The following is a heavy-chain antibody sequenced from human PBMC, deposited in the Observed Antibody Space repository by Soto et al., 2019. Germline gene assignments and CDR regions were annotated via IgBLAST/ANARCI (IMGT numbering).Heavy chain of an antibody. CDR3: AKDGVLGVVVPAAMCYFDY. V-gene: IGHV3-23*01. D-gene: IGHD2-2*01. CDR1: GFTFSSYA. Sequence: EVQLLESGGGLVQPGGSLRLSCAASGFTFSSYAMSWVRQAPGKGLEWVSAISGSGGSTYYADSVKGRFTISRDNSKNTLYLQMNSLRAEDTAVYYSAKDGVLGVVVPAAMCYFDYWGQGTLVTVSS. J-gene: IGHJ4*02. CDR2: ISGSGGST.